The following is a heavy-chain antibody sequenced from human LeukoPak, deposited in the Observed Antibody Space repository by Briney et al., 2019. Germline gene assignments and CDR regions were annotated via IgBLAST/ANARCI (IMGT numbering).Heavy chain of an antibody. J-gene: IGHJ6*02. Sequence: GGSLRLSCAASGFTFSSYTMNCVRQAPGKGLEWVSSISSSSSYMYYADSVKGRFTISRDNAKNSLYLQMNSLRAEDTAVYYCARDRDVPAIGMDVWGQGTTVTVSS. CDR2: ISSSSSYM. CDR3: ARDRDVPAIGMDV. V-gene: IGHV3-21*06. CDR1: GFTFSSYT.